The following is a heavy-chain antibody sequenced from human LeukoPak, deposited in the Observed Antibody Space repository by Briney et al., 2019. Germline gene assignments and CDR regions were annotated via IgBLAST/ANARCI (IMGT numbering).Heavy chain of an antibody. V-gene: IGHV1-69*13. CDR1: GGTFSSYA. CDR2: IIPIFGTA. Sequence: SVKVSCKASGGTFSSYAISWVRQAPGQGLEWMGGIIPIFGTANYAQKFQGRVTITADESTSTAYMELSSLRSEDTAVYYCARGNRITMVRGVLNWFDPWGQGTLVTVSS. J-gene: IGHJ5*02. D-gene: IGHD3-10*01. CDR3: ARGNRITMVRGVLNWFDP.